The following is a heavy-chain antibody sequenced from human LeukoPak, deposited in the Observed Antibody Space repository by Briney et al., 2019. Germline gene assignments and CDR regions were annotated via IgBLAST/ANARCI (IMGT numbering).Heavy chain of an antibody. Sequence: GGSLRLSCAASGFTFSSYAMSWVRQAPGKGLEWVSAISGSGGSTYYADSVKGRFTISRDNSKNTLYLQMNSLRAEDTAVYYCAKSRQGVLRYFDRSNGFDYWGQGTLVTVSS. V-gene: IGHV3-23*01. CDR1: GFTFSSYA. D-gene: IGHD3-9*01. CDR2: ISGSGGST. J-gene: IGHJ4*02. CDR3: AKSRQGVLRYFDRSNGFDY.